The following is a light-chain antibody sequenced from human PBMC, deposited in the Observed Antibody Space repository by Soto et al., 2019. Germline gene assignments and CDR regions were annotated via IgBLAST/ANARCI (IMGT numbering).Light chain of an antibody. J-gene: IGLJ1*01. V-gene: IGLV2-8*01. CDR1: SSDVGAYIY. CDR3: SSYAGSSNV. Sequence: QSALTQPPSASGYPGQSVTISCTGTSSDVGAYIYVSWYQQHPGKAPKLIIYEVNKRPSGVPDRFSGSKSGNTASLTVSGLQAEDEADYYCSSYAGSSNVFGTGTKLTVL. CDR2: EVN.